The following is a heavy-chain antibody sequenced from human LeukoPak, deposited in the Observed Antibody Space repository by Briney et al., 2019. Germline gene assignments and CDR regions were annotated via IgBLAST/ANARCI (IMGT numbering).Heavy chain of an antibody. D-gene: IGHD1-26*01. Sequence: SETLSLTCTVPGASISSYSWSWIRRPPGKGLEWIGYIYSSGSTNYNPSLTSRVTISVDTSKNQFSLKLSSVTAADTAVYYCARDNSGSYYYYYGMDVWGQGATVTVSS. CDR1: GASISSYS. CDR3: ARDNSGSYYYYYGMDV. J-gene: IGHJ6*02. V-gene: IGHV4-59*01. CDR2: IYSSGST.